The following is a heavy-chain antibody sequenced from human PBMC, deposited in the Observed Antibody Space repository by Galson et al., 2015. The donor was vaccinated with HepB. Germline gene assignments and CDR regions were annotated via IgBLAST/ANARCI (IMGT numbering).Heavy chain of an antibody. D-gene: IGHD2-2*01. CDR3: ARDLKHCSSTSCHADHFDY. V-gene: IGHV1-18*01. Sequence: SVKVSCKASGYSFDTYAIIWVRQAPRQGLEWMGWISTHNNNGNYAQKFRDRVAMTTDTSTNTAYLELRSLKSDDTAVYYCARDLKHCSSTSCHADHFDYWGQGTLVTVSS. J-gene: IGHJ4*01. CDR1: GYSFDTYA. CDR2: ISTHNNNG.